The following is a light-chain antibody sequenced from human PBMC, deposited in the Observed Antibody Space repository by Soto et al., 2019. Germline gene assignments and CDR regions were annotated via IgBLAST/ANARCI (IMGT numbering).Light chain of an antibody. Sequence: AIQMTQSPSSLSAPLGDRVTITCRASQDIRDNLGWYQHKPGKAPNHLIYASSLQSGVPSRFSGSASGTDFTLTISSLQPEDFASYYCLQDYRYPYTCGQGTKVDIK. CDR1: QDIRDN. CDR2: AS. J-gene: IGKJ2*01. V-gene: IGKV1-6*01. CDR3: LQDYRYPYT.